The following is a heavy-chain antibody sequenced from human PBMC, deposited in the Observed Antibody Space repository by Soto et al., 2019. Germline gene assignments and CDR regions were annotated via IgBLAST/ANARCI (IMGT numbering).Heavy chain of an antibody. Sequence: QVQLQESGPGLVKPSGTLSLTCAVSGGSISSSNWWSWVRQPPGKGLEWIGEIYHSGSTNYNPSHKSRVTISVDKSKTLFALPLRSVSDAGTAVDYCAGARGISGTTGCDYWGQGPLVTVSS. CDR1: GGSISSSNW. D-gene: IGHD1-7*01. J-gene: IGHJ4*02. V-gene: IGHV4-4*02. CDR2: IYHSGST. CDR3: AGARGISGTTGCDY.